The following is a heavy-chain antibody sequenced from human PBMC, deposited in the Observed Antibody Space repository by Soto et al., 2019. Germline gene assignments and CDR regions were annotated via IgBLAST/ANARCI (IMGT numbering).Heavy chain of an antibody. CDR2: ISYDGSSK. V-gene: IGHV3-30-3*01. CDR1: GFTFSSYA. J-gene: IGHJ4*02. Sequence: QVQLVESGGGVVQPGRSPRLSCAASGFTFSSYAIHWVRQAPGKGLEWVAVISYDGSSKYYADSVKGRFTISRDNSKNTLYLQMNSLRAEDTAVYYCASVDLAAYYWGQGTLVTVSS. CDR3: ASVDLAAYY. D-gene: IGHD6-25*01.